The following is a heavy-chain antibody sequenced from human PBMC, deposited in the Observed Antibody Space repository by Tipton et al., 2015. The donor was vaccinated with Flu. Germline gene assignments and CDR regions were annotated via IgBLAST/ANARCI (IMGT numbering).Heavy chain of an antibody. V-gene: IGHV3-7*01. CDR2: IRQDGSEK. D-gene: IGHD3-3*01. CDR3: ERDLRKDFWNGSSYYHNYGMDV. Sequence: QLVQSGGGLVQPGGSLTLSCVASGFTFSSYWMSWGRQTPGKGLEWVANIRQDGSEKYYVGSVKGRFTISRDYAKNSLYLQMNSLRAEDSAVYYCERDLRKDFWNGSSYYHNYGMDVWGQGTTVTVSS. J-gene: IGHJ6*02. CDR1: GFTFSSYW.